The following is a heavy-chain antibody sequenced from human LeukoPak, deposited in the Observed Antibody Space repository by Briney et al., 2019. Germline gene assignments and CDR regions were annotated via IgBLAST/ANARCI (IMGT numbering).Heavy chain of an antibody. CDR2: INHSGST. CDR1: GGSFSGYY. V-gene: IGHV4-34*01. Sequence: SETLSLTCAVYGGSFSGYYWSWIRQPPGKGLEWIGEINHSGSTNYNPSLKSRVTISVDTSKNQFSLKLSSVTAADTAVYYCARRKKRYFDLWGRGTLVTVSS. CDR3: ARRKKRYFDL. D-gene: IGHD1-14*01. J-gene: IGHJ2*01.